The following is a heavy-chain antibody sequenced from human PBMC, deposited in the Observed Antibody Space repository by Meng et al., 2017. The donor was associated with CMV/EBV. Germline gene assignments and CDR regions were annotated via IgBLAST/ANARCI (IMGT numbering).Heavy chain of an antibody. CDR1: GFTFSSYA. D-gene: IGHD4-17*01. V-gene: IGHV3-23*01. CDR3: TRNHEYGDQRYGMDV. Sequence: GESLKISCAASGFTFSSYAMSWVRQAPGKGLEWVSAISGSGGSTYYADSVKGRFTISRDNSKNTLYLQMNSLRAEDTAIYYCTRNHEYGDQRYGMDVWGQGTTVTVSS. CDR2: ISGSGGST. J-gene: IGHJ6*02.